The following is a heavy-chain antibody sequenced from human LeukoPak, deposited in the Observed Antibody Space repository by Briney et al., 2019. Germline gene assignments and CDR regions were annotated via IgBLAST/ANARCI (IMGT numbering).Heavy chain of an antibody. D-gene: IGHD2-2*01. CDR1: GYTFTGYY. Sequence: GASVKVSCKASGYTFTGYYMHWVRQAPGQGLEWMGWINPNSGGTNYAQKFQGRVTMTRDTSISTAYMELSRLRSDDTAVYYCARDDARRGYCSSTSCGLNAFDIWGQGTRVTVSS. V-gene: IGHV1-2*02. J-gene: IGHJ3*02. CDR2: INPNSGGT. CDR3: ARDDARRGYCSSTSCGLNAFDI.